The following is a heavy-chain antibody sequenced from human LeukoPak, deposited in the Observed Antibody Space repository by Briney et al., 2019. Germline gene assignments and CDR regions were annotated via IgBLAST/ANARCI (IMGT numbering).Heavy chain of an antibody. CDR2: INHSGST. CDR1: GGSFSGYY. CDR3: ARGSAAYDSSGSNFDY. Sequence: PSETLSLTCAVYGGSFSGYYWSWIRQPPGKGLEWIGEINHSGSTNYNPSLKSRVTISVDTSKNQFSLKLSSVTAADTAVYYCARGSAAYDSSGSNFDYWGQGTLVTVSS. V-gene: IGHV4-34*01. D-gene: IGHD3-22*01. J-gene: IGHJ4*02.